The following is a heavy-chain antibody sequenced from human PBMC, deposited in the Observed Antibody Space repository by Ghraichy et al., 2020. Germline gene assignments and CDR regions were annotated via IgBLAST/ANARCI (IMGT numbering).Heavy chain of an antibody. J-gene: IGHJ6*02. CDR2: IWYDGSNK. V-gene: IGHV3-33*01. CDR3: ARTSIAARHYYYGMDV. D-gene: IGHD6-6*01. Sequence: GGSLRLSCAASGFTFSSYGMHWVRQAPGKGLEWVAVIWYDGSNKYYADSVKGRFTISRDNSKNTLYLQMNSLRAEDTAVYYCARTSIAARHYYYGMDVWGQGTTVTVSS. CDR1: GFTFSSYG.